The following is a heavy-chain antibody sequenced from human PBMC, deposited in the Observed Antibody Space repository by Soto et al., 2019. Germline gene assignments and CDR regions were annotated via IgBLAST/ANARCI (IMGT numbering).Heavy chain of an antibody. CDR2: IYYSGCS. J-gene: IGHJ5*02. D-gene: IGHD6-13*01. V-gene: IGHV4-39*01. CDR1: GRSISSSSYY. Sequence: PSEALSLTYTVSGRSISSSSYYWGWIRHPPGKGLEWIGSIYYSGCSYYNPSLKSRVTISVDTSKNQFSLKLRSVTAADTAVYYCARHGPGSWYAESWFDPWGQGTLVTVS. CDR3: ARHGPGSWYAESWFDP.